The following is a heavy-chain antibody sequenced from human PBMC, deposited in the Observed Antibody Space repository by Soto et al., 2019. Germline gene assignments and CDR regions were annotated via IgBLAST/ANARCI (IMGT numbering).Heavy chain of an antibody. D-gene: IGHD1-26*01. CDR1: GGTFSSYA. CDR2: IIPIFGTA. V-gene: IGHV1-69*01. CDR3: ARAQWELLRNYYGMDV. Sequence: QVQLVQSGAEVKKPGSSVKVSCKASGGTFSSYAISWVRQAPGQGLEWMGGIIPIFGTANYAQKFQGRVTITADESTSTADMELSSLRSEDTAVYYCARAQWELLRNYYGMDVWGQGTTVTVSS. J-gene: IGHJ6*02.